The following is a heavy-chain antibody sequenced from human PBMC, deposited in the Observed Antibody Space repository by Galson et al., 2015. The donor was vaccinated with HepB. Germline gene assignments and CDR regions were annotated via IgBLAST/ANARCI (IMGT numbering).Heavy chain of an antibody. CDR1: GGSISSYY. Sequence: SEPLSLTCTVSGGSISSYYWSWIRQPAGKGLEWIGRIYTSGSTNYNPSLKSRVTMSVDTSKNQFSLKLSSVTAADTAVYYCARTPENWNYSYWYFDLWGRGTLVTVSS. J-gene: IGHJ2*01. CDR2: IYTSGST. V-gene: IGHV4-4*07. CDR3: ARTPENWNYSYWYFDL. D-gene: IGHD1-7*01.